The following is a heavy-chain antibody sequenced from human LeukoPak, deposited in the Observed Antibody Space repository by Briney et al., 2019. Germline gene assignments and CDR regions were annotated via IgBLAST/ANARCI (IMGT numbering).Heavy chain of an antibody. CDR3: ARSLVVVAAKASVAFDI. J-gene: IGHJ3*02. CDR1: GFTFSSYA. V-gene: IGHV3-23*01. Sequence: GGSLRLSCAASGFTFSSYAMSWVRQAPGKGLEWVSAISGSGGSTYYADSVKGRFTISRDNSKNTLYLQMNSLRAEDTAVYYCARSLVVVAAKASVAFDIWGQGTMVTVSS. CDR2: ISGSGGST. D-gene: IGHD2-15*01.